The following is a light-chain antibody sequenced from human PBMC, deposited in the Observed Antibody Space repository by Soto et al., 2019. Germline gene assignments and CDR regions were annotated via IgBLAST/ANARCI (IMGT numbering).Light chain of an antibody. J-gene: IGLJ2*01. V-gene: IGLV2-14*01. CDR2: VVS. CDR3: SSYTRSSTRV. CDR1: SSDVGGYNY. Sequence: QSALTQPASVSGSPGQSITISCTGTSSDVGGYNYVSWYQQHPGKAPKLMIYVVSNRPSGVSNRFSGSKSGNTASLTISGLQAEDEADYYCSSYTRSSTRVFGGGTKLTVL.